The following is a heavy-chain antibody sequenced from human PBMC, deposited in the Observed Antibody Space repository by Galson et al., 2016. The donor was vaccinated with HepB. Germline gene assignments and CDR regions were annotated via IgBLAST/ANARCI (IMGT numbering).Heavy chain of an antibody. J-gene: IGHJ5*02. Sequence: SLRLSCAASGFTFDDYAMHWVRQAPGKGLEWVSSIFSGGGTYYADSLKGRVTISRDNSKNTLYLQMNNLRFDDTAVYYCARFGGATGGDWLDPWGQGTRVTVSS. D-gene: IGHD2-8*02. CDR2: IFSGGGT. CDR3: ARFGGATGGDWLDP. V-gene: IGHV3-23*05. CDR1: GFTFDDYA.